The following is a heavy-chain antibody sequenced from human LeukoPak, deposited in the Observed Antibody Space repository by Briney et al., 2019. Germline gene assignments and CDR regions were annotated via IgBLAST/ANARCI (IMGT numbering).Heavy chain of an antibody. CDR3: ARATRQGFTMIVVPFFYFDL. CDR1: GGSISSGASD. J-gene: IGHJ2*01. V-gene: IGHV4-31*03. D-gene: IGHD3-22*01. CDR2: INHSGST. Sequence: PSQTLSLTCTVSGGSISSGASDWGWIRQHPKRGLEWVGYINHSGSTYYNPSLGSRVTMSVDTSKNQFSLKLSSVTAADSAVYYCARATRQGFTMIVVPFFYFDLWGRGTLVTVSS.